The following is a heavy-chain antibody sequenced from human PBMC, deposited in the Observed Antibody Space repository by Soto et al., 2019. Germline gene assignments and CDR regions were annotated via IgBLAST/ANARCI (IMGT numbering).Heavy chain of an antibody. CDR1: GDSIISSDFY. V-gene: IGHV4-39*01. CDR2: IFYLGSS. D-gene: IGHD3-3*02. CDR3: ARHSLALRKNNWFDS. J-gene: IGHJ5*01. Sequence: SETLSLTCTVSGDSIISSDFYWGWVRQPPGKGLEWIGSIFYLGSSYYNPSLKSRVTMSVDTSKNQFSLRLRSVTAADTALYFSARHSLALRKNNWFDSWGQGIMVPVSS.